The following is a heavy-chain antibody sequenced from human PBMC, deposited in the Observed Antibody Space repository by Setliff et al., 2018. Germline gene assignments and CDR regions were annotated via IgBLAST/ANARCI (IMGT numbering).Heavy chain of an antibody. V-gene: IGHV3-23*01. CDR2: ISGSGVST. CDR1: GFTFSSYA. J-gene: IGHJ4*02. CDR3: AKVTNYYGSGSYLDY. D-gene: IGHD3-10*01. Sequence: GGSLRLSCAASGFTFSSYAMSWVRQAPGKGLEWVSAISGSGVSTYYADSVKGRFTISRDNSKNTLYLQMNSLRAEDTAVYYCAKVTNYYGSGSYLDYWGQGTLVTVSS.